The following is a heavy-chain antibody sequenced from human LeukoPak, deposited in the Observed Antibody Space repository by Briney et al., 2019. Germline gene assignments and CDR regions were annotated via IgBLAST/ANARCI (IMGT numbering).Heavy chain of an antibody. Sequence: GGSLRLSCAASGFTFSSYGMHWVRQAPGKGLEWVAVISYDGSNKYYADSVKGRFTISRDNSKNTLYPQMNSLRAEDTAVYYCAKDWGYCSSTSCYYFDYWGQGTLVTVSS. CDR2: ISYDGSNK. J-gene: IGHJ4*02. D-gene: IGHD2-2*01. CDR1: GFTFSSYG. CDR3: AKDWGYCSSTSCYYFDY. V-gene: IGHV3-30*18.